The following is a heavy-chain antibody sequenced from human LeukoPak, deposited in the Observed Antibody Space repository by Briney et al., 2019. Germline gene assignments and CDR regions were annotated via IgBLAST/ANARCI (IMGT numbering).Heavy chain of an antibody. Sequence: ASVKVSCRASGYTFTSYDINWVRQAPGQGLEWMGWVNPVSGGRDYAQNFQGRVTMTRDTSISAAYMEVSSLRSDDTAVYYCARDRGRGYDYNSGDFDCWGQGTLVTVSS. V-gene: IGHV1-2*02. D-gene: IGHD3-22*01. J-gene: IGHJ4*02. CDR1: GYTFTSYD. CDR2: VNPVSGGR. CDR3: ARDRGRGYDYNSGDFDC.